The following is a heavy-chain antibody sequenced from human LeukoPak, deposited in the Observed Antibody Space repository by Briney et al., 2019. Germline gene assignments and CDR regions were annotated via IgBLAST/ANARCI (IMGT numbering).Heavy chain of an antibody. CDR3: ARVGTGTTPGRYFDY. CDR1: GGSISSYY. Sequence: SETLSLTCTVSGGSISSYYWSWLRQPPGKGLEWIGYIYYSGSTNYNPSLKSRVTISVDTSKNQFSLKLSSVTAADTAVYYCARVGTGTTPGRYFDYWGQGTLVTVSS. J-gene: IGHJ4*02. CDR2: IYYSGST. D-gene: IGHD1-1*01. V-gene: IGHV4-59*01.